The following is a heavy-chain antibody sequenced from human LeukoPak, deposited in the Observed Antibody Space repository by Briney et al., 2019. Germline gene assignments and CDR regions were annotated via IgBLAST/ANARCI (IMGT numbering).Heavy chain of an antibody. D-gene: IGHD1-26*01. J-gene: IGHJ4*02. CDR3: AKSRKLVGATNFDY. CDR1: GFTFSSYA. V-gene: IGHV3-23*01. CDR2: ISGSGGST. Sequence: PGGSLRLSCAASGFTFSSYAMSWVRQAPGKGLEWVSAISGSGGSTYYAGSVKGRFTISRDNSKNTLYLQMNSLRAEDTAVYYCAKSRKLVGATNFDYWGQGTLVTVSS.